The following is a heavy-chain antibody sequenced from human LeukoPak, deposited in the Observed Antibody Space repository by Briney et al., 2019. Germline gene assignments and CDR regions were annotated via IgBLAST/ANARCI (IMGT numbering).Heavy chain of an antibody. CDR3: AREYSSSSYFDY. D-gene: IGHD6-6*01. CDR2: IYYSGST. J-gene: IGHJ4*02. Sequence: SETLSLTCTVSGGSISSHYWSWIRQPPGKGPEWIGYIYYSGSTNYNPSLKSRVTISVDTSKNQFSLKLSSVTAADTAVYYCAREYSSSSYFDYWGQGTLVTVSS. CDR1: GGSISSHY. V-gene: IGHV4-59*11.